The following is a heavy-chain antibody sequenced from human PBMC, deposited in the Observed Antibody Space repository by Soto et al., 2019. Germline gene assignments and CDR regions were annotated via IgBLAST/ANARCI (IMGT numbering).Heavy chain of an antibody. D-gene: IGHD3-22*01. J-gene: IGHJ4*02. Sequence: ASVKVSCKVSGYTLTELSMHWVRQAPGKGLEWMGGFDPEDGETIYAQKFLGRVTMTEDTSTDTAYMELSSLRSEDTAVYYCATAEVGDYDSSGYLFDYWGQGTLVTVSS. CDR3: ATAEVGDYDSSGYLFDY. CDR2: FDPEDGET. CDR1: GYTLTELS. V-gene: IGHV1-24*01.